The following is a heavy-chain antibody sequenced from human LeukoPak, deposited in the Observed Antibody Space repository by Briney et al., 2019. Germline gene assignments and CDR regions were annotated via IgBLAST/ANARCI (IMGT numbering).Heavy chain of an antibody. CDR3: ARERPNCGGDCSDY. J-gene: IGHJ4*02. V-gene: IGHV3-48*03. Sequence: GGSLRLSCAASGFTFSTYEMNWVRQAPGKGLEWVSYIDRSGSTLYYADSVKGRFAISRDNAKNSLYLRMNSLRAEDTAVYYCARERPNCGGDCSDYWGQGTLVAVSS. D-gene: IGHD2-21*01. CDR1: GFTFSTYE. CDR2: IDRSGSTL.